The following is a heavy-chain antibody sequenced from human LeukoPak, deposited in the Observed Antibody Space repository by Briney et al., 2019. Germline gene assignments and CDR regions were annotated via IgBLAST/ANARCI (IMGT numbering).Heavy chain of an antibody. V-gene: IGHV1-69*05. CDR3: ARALPYCSSSSCQGRWFDP. CDR1: GGTFSSYA. D-gene: IGHD2-2*01. J-gene: IGHJ5*02. Sequence: GASVKVSCKASGGTFSSYAISWVRQAPGQGLEWMGGIIPIFGTANYAQKFQGRVTITTDESTSTAYMEPSSLRSEDTAVYYCARALPYCSSSSCQGRWFDPWGQGTLVTVSS. CDR2: IIPIFGTA.